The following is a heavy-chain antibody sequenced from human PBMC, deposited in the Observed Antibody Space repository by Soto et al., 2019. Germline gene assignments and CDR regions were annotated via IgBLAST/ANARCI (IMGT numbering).Heavy chain of an antibody. CDR1: GYTFTGYY. J-gene: IGHJ6*02. CDR3: AKAVRFLEWSRRLYYYYGMDV. V-gene: IGHV3-30*18. Sequence: SCKASGYTFTGYYMHWVRQAPGKGLEWVAVISYDGSNKYYADSVKGRFTISRDNSKNTLYLQMNSLRAEDTAVYYCAKAVRFLEWSRRLYYYYGMDVWGQGTTVTVSS. CDR2: ISYDGSNK. D-gene: IGHD3-3*01.